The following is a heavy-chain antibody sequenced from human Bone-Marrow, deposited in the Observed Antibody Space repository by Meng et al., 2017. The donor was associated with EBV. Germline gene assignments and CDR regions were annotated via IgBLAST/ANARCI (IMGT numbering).Heavy chain of an antibody. V-gene: IGHV1-46*01. J-gene: IGHJ4*02. CDR1: GYTFTSYY. D-gene: IGHD5-24*01. CDR2: INPSGGST. CDR3: ARDAGDGYKHFDY. Sequence: VRLVRSGAEVKKPGDSLKVSCKASGYTFTSYYMHWVRQAPGQGLEWMGIINPSGGSTSYAQKFQGRVTMTRDTSTSTVYMELSSLRSEDTAVYYCARDAGDGYKHFDYWGQGTLVTVSS.